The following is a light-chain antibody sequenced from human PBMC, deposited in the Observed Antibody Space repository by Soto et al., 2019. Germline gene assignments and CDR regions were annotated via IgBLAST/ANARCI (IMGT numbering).Light chain of an antibody. V-gene: IGKV3-15*01. CDR1: QTVSSN. CDR3: QQYHNWPPQYT. Sequence: EIVMTLSPATLSVSPGERATLSCRASQTVSSNLAWYQQKPGQAPRLLIHGASTRATGVPARFSGSGSGTEFTLTITSLQSEDFAVYYCQQYHNWPPQYTFGQGTKLQIK. CDR2: GAS. J-gene: IGKJ2*01.